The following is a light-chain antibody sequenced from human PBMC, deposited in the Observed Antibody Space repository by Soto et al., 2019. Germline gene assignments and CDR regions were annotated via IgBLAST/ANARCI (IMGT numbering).Light chain of an antibody. V-gene: IGKV1-5*03. CDR3: QQLLSYPIT. J-gene: IGKJ5*01. Sequence: DIQMTQSPSTLSGSVGDRVTITCRASQTISSWLAWYQQKPGKAPKLLIYKASTLKSGVPSRFSGSGSGTEFTLTISSLQPDDFATYYCQQLLSYPITFGQGTRVEIK. CDR1: QTISSW. CDR2: KAS.